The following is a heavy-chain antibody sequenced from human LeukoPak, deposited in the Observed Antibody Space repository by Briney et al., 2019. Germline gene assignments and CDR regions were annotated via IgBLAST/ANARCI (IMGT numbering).Heavy chain of an antibody. CDR1: GFTFSSYA. CDR2: ISGSGGST. CDR3: ASRGGVSWCYGMDV. V-gene: IGHV3-23*01. D-gene: IGHD2-8*01. Sequence: GGSLRLSCAASGFTFSSYAMSWVRQAPGKGLEWVSAISGSGGSTYYADSVKGRFTISRDNSKNTLYLQMNSLRAEDTAVYYCASRGGVSWCYGMDVWGQGTTVTVSS. J-gene: IGHJ6*02.